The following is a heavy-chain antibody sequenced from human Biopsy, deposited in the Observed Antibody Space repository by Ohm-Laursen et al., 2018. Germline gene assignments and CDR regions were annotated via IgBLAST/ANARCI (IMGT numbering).Heavy chain of an antibody. CDR1: GFTFSSYD. Sequence: SLRLSCAASGFTFSSYDMHWVRQVPGKGLEWVSAIGTAADIYYSGSVKGRFTISRDNAMNSVYLQMNSLRGEDTAVYYCARAVGIAAAPIDYWGQGTLVTVSS. CDR3: ARAVGIAAAPIDY. D-gene: IGHD2-15*01. V-gene: IGHV3-13*01. J-gene: IGHJ4*02. CDR2: IGTAADI.